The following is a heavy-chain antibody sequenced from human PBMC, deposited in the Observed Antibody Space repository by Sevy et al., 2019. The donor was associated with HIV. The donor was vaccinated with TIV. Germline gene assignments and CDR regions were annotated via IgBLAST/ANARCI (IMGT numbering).Heavy chain of an antibody. D-gene: IGHD5-12*01. Sequence: GGSLRLSCAASGFTFSSYSMNWVRQAPGKGLEWVSYISSSSTIYYADSVKGRFTISRDNAKNSLYLQMNSLRDEETAVYYCAREGVATRKGIDYWGQGTLVTVSS. V-gene: IGHV3-48*02. J-gene: IGHJ4*02. CDR3: AREGVATRKGIDY. CDR2: ISSSSTI. CDR1: GFTFSSYS.